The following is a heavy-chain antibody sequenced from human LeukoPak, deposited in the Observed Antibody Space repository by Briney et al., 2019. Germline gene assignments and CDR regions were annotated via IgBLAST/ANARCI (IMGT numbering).Heavy chain of an antibody. Sequence: ASVKVSCKASGYTFTSYGISWVRQAPGQGLEWMGWISAYNGNTNYAQKLQGRVTMTTDTSTSTAYMELRSLRSDDTAVYYCARGRLTGTRYYYYGMDVWGQGTTATVSS. CDR3: ARGRLTGTRYYYYGMDV. CDR2: ISAYNGNT. CDR1: GYTFTSYG. J-gene: IGHJ6*02. D-gene: IGHD1-20*01. V-gene: IGHV1-18*01.